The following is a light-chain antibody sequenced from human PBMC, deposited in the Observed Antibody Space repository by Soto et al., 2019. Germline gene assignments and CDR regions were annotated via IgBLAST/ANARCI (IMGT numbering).Light chain of an antibody. V-gene: IGKV3-11*01. CDR3: QQRSDWPLT. Sequence: EIVLTQSPATLSLSPGERATLSCRASQSVRSYLAWYQQKPGQAPRLLIYEASNRATGIPARFSGSGSGTAFPLTISSLEPDDFAVYYCQQRSDWPLTFGGGTKVEIK. CDR2: EAS. J-gene: IGKJ4*01. CDR1: QSVRSY.